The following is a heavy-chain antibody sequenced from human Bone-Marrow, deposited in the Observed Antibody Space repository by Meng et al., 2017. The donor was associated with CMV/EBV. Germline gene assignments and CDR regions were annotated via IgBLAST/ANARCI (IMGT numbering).Heavy chain of an antibody. Sequence: GGSLRLSCAASGFTFSGYGMHWVRQAPGKGLEWVAFIRYDGSNEYYADSVKGRFTISRDNSKNTLYLQMNSLRAEDTAVYYCAKGRVVPAAFDAFDIWGQGTMVTVSS. CDR2: IRYDGSNE. J-gene: IGHJ3*02. V-gene: IGHV3-30*02. D-gene: IGHD2-2*01. CDR3: AKGRVVPAAFDAFDI. CDR1: GFTFSGYG.